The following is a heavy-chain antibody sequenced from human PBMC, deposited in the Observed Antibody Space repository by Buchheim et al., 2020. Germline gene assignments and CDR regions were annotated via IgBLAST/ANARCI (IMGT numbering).Heavy chain of an antibody. D-gene: IGHD4-11*01. V-gene: IGHV3-23*01. CDR2: ISGSGSTT. CDR3: AKDQTTISNWFDS. Sequence: EVQLLESGGGSVQPGGSLRLSCAASGFSFSNYAMNWVRQAPGKGLEWVSVISGSGSTTYYADSVKGRFTISRDNSKNNLDLQMNSLRADDTAVYYCAKDQTTISNWFDSWGQGTL. CDR1: GFSFSNYA. J-gene: IGHJ5*01.